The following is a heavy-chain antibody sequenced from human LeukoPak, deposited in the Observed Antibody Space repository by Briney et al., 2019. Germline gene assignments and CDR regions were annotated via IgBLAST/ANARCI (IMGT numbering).Heavy chain of an antibody. V-gene: IGHV3-30-3*01. J-gene: IGHJ5*02. Sequence: GGSLRLSCAASGFTFSSYAMPWVRQAPGKGLEWVAVISYDGSNKYYADSVKGRFTISRDNSKNTLYLQMNSLRAEDTAVYYCARDRRSPQLWLVGGNWFDPWGQGTLVTVSS. CDR3: ARDRRSPQLWLVGGNWFDP. D-gene: IGHD5-18*01. CDR1: GFTFSSYA. CDR2: ISYDGSNK.